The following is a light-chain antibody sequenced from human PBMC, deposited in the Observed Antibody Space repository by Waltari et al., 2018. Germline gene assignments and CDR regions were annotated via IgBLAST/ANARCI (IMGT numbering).Light chain of an antibody. CDR3: QTWGTGIRV. Sequence: QLVLTQSPSASPSLRASVKLACTLSSGPSNYAIALHQQQPEKGPRYLMKLNSDGTHHKGDGIPDRFSGSSSGAERYLTISSLQSEDEADYYCQTWGTGIRVFGGGTKLTVL. CDR2: LNSDGTH. CDR1: SGPSNYA. V-gene: IGLV4-69*01. J-gene: IGLJ3*02.